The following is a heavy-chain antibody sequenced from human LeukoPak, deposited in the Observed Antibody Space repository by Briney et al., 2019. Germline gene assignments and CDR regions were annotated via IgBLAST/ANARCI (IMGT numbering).Heavy chain of an antibody. CDR3: ARVNLRGSQYNWFDP. D-gene: IGHD1-26*01. J-gene: IGHJ5*02. Sequence: ASVKVPCKPFGGTFRTHIFSWVRQAPGQGLEWMGKINPIIDSAKYSQKFRDRLTNTGDPSTGTAYMELSRLTPEDTALYYCARVNLRGSQYNWFDPWGQGTLVIVSS. V-gene: IGHV1-69*08. CDR1: GGTFRTHI. CDR2: INPIIDSA.